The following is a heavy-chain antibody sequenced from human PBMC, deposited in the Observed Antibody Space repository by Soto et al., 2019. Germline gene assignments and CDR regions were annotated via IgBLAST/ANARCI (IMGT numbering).Heavy chain of an antibody. Sequence: SVKVSCKASGGTFSSYAISWVRQAPGQGLEWVGGIIPIFGTANYAQKFQGRVTITADKSTSTAYMELSSLRSEDTAVYYCASGSSSGVGGMDVWGQGTTVTVSS. CDR2: IIPIFGTA. CDR1: GGTFSSYA. J-gene: IGHJ6*02. V-gene: IGHV1-69*06. CDR3: ASGSSSGVGGMDV. D-gene: IGHD6-6*01.